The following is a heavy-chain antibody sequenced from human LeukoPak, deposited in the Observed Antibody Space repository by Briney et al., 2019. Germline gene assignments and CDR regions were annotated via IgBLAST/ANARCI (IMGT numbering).Heavy chain of an antibody. Sequence: GGSLRLSCAASGFTFSSYWMHWVRQAPGKGLVWVSRINSDGSSTSYADSVKGRFTISRDNAKNTLYLQMNSPRAEDTAVYYCGREPKSSSSLGYWGQGTLVTVSS. J-gene: IGHJ4*02. CDR3: GREPKSSSSLGY. CDR2: INSDGSST. CDR1: GFTFSSYW. V-gene: IGHV3-74*01. D-gene: IGHD6-6*01.